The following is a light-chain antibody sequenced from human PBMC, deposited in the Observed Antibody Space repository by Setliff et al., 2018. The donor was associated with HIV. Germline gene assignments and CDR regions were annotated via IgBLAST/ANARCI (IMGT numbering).Light chain of an antibody. J-gene: IGLJ3*02. Sequence: LTQPASVSESPGQSITISCTGTSSDVGSYNLVSWYRQYPGKAPTLMIYEVSRRPSGVSNRFSGSKSGNTASLTISGLQAEDEADYYCCSYAGSSTFAVFGGGTK. CDR2: EVS. V-gene: IGLV2-23*02. CDR1: SSDVGSYNL. CDR3: CSYAGSSTFAV.